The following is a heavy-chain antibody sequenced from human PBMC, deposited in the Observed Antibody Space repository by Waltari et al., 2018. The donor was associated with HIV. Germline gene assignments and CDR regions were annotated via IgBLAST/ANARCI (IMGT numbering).Heavy chain of an antibody. D-gene: IGHD3-22*01. CDR3: VRDYDSSGYYSANWFDP. V-gene: IGHV3-74*01. J-gene: IGHJ5*02. Sequence: EVQLVESGGGLVQPGGSLRLSCVASGFTFRSYWMHWVRQGPGRGLVCVSRINNDGSNTYYADSVKGRFTISRDNAKNTLYLQMNSLRAEDTAVYSCVRDYDSSGYYSANWFDPWGQGTLVTVSS. CDR1: GFTFRSYW. CDR2: INNDGSNT.